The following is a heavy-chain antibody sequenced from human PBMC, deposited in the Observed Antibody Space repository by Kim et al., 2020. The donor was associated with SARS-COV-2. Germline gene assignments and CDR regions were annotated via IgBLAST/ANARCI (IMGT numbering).Heavy chain of an antibody. Sequence: SETLSLTCTVSGGSISSGGSYWGWTRQPPGKGLEWIGNIYSSVSTYDSGSTYYNPSLKSRVTISVDTSKNQFSLKLNSVTAADTAVYYCARRGRSGRNCFDPWGQGTQVTVSS. CDR3: ARRGRSGRNCFDP. V-gene: IGHV4-39*01. J-gene: IGHJ5*02. D-gene: IGHD6-19*01. CDR2: IYSSVSTYDSGST. CDR1: GGSISSGGSY.